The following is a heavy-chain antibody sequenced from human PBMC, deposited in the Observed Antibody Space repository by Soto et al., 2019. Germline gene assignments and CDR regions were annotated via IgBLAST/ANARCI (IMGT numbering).Heavy chain of an antibody. V-gene: IGHV1-24*01. CDR1: GYTLTELS. J-gene: IGHJ3*02. CDR2: FDPEDGET. CDR3: AFQKRILRYFDWLWRPGAFDI. Sequence: ASVKVSCKVSGYTLTELSMHWVRQAPGKGLEWMGGFDPEDGETIYAQKFQGRVTMTEDTSTDTAYMELSSLRSEDTAVYYCAFQKRILRYFDWLWRPGAFDIWGQGTMVTVS. D-gene: IGHD3-9*01.